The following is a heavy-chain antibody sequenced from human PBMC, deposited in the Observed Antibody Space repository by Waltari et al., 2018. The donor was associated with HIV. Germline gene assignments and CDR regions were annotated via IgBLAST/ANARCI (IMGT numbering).Heavy chain of an antibody. CDR3: ARGPMYKWFDP. D-gene: IGHD3-10*02. J-gene: IGHJ5*02. CDR1: GFKFDDCV. V-gene: IGHV3-9*01. CDR2: ISWKSGVI. Sequence: DVQLVESGGDLVQPGGSLRHSCAASGFKFDDCVMHWVRQAPGKGREWVSGISWKSGVIAYADAVRGQCTISRDNAKNSLYLQMNSLRAEDTAFYYCARGPMYKWFDPWGQGTLVTVSS.